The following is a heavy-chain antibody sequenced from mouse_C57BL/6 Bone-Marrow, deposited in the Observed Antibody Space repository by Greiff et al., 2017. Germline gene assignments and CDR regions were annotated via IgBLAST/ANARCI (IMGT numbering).Heavy chain of an antibody. V-gene: IGHV2-6-1*01. CDR2: IWSDGST. J-gene: IGHJ4*01. CDR1: GFSLTSYG. D-gene: IGHD1-1*01. Sequence: VKVEESGPGLVAPSQSLSITCTVSGFSLTSYGVHWVRQPPGKGLEWLVVIWSDGSTTYNSALKSRLSISKDNYKGEVFSKMNSLQLDDTAMDYCARHDYYGSSYSMDYWGQGTSVTVSS. CDR3: ARHDYYGSSYSMDY.